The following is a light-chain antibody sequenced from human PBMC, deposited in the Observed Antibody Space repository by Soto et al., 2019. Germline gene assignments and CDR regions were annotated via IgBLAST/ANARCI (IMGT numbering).Light chain of an antibody. CDR1: QSISSN. J-gene: IGKJ3*01. V-gene: IGKV3-15*01. Sequence: EIVMTQSPATLSVSPGERATLSCRASQSISSNLAWYQQKPGQALRLLIYGASTRATGIPATFSGSGSGTEFTLTISSLQSEDFAVYYCQQYNNWPFTFGPGTKVDIK. CDR2: GAS. CDR3: QQYNNWPFT.